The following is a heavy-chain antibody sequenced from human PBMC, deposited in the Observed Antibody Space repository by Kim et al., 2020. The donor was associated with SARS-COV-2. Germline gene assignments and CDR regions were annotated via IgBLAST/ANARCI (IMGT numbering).Heavy chain of an antibody. Sequence: KGRCTISRDDSNNTLYLQMNSLKTEDTAVYYCTTDPPGGGVANDDAFDIWGQGTMVTVSS. J-gene: IGHJ3*02. CDR3: TTDPPGGGVANDDAFDI. V-gene: IGHV3-15*01. D-gene: IGHD2-8*02.